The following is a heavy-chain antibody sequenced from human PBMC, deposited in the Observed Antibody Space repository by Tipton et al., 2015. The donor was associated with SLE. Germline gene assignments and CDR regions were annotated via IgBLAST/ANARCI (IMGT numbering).Heavy chain of an antibody. V-gene: IGHV4-59*11. CDR3: ARVAGWIEDAFDI. J-gene: IGHJ3*02. D-gene: IGHD2-2*03. CDR1: GGSITSHY. CDR2: IYYTGDT. Sequence: TLSLTCTVSGGSITSHYWSWIRQPPGKGLEWIGYIYYTGDTKYNPSLKSRATISVDTSKNQFSLKLSSVTAADTAVYYCARVAGWIEDAFDIWGQGTMVTVSS.